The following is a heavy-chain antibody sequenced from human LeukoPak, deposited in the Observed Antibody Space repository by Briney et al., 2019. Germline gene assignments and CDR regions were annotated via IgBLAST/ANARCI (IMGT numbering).Heavy chain of an antibody. D-gene: IGHD3-10*01. Sequence: GAAVKLCCKASGYTFTSYGISWVRQAPGQGLEWMGWISAYNGNTNYAQKLQGRVTMTTDTSTSTAYMELRSLRSDDTAVYYCARDRNYYGSGSYYADYYGMDVWGQGTTVTVPS. J-gene: IGHJ6*02. CDR3: ARDRNYYGSGSYYADYYGMDV. CDR1: GYTFTSYG. CDR2: ISAYNGNT. V-gene: IGHV1-18*01.